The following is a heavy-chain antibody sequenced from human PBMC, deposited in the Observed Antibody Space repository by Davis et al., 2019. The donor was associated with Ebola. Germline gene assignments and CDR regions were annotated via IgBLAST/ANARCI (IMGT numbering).Heavy chain of an antibody. CDR2: INPSGGST. CDR1: GYTFTSYY. CDR3: ARDFAPAPVLRFLDPYYYMDV. V-gene: IGHV1-46*01. Sequence: ASVKVSCKASGYTFTSYYMHWVRQAPGQGLEWMGIINPSGGSTSYAQKFQGRVTMTRDTSTSTVYMELSSLRSEDTAVYYCARDFAPAPVLRFLDPYYYMDVWGKGTTVTVSS. J-gene: IGHJ6*03. D-gene: IGHD3-3*01.